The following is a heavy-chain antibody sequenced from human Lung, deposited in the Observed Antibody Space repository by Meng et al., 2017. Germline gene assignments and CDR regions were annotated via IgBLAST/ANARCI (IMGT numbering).Heavy chain of an antibody. J-gene: IGHJ4*02. CDR2: IIDSGST. Sequence: QVQRQQWGAGLLKPSETLSLTCAVYGGSFSGYYWSWIRQPPGKGLEWIGEIIDSGSTNYNPSLKSRVTISVDTSKNQFSLRVTSVTAADRAVYYCVRRTYSSGWYLDYWGQGTLVTVSS. V-gene: IGHV4-34*02. CDR3: VRRTYSSGWYLDY. D-gene: IGHD6-19*01. CDR1: GGSFSGYY.